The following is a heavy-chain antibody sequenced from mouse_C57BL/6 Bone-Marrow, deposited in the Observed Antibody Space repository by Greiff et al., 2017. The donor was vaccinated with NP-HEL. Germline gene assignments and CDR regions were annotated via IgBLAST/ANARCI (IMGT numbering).Heavy chain of an antibody. CDR1: GYTFTSYW. D-gene: IGHD1-2*01. Sequence: QVQLQQPGAELVKPGASVKLSCKASGYTFTSYWMHWVKQRPGQGLEWIGMIHPNSGSTNYNEKFKSKATLTVDKSSSTAYMQLSSLTSEDSAVYYSARKGLLRPYWYFDVWGTGTTVTVSS. J-gene: IGHJ1*03. CDR2: IHPNSGST. CDR3: ARKGLLRPYWYFDV. V-gene: IGHV1-64*01.